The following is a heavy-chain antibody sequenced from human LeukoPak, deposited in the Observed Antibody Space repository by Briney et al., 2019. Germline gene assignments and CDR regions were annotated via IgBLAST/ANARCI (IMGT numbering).Heavy chain of an antibody. Sequence: SVKVSCKASGGTFSSHAISWVRQAPGQGLEWMGGIIPIFGTANYAQKFQGRVTITADESTSTAYMELSSLRSEDTAVYYCARVPGNHDILTGYDIWGQGTMVTVSS. CDR1: GGTFSSHA. CDR3: ARVPGNHDILTGYDI. J-gene: IGHJ3*02. D-gene: IGHD3-9*01. CDR2: IIPIFGTA. V-gene: IGHV1-69*13.